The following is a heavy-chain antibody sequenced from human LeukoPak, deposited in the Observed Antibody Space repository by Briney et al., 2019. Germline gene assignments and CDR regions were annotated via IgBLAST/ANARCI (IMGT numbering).Heavy chain of an antibody. CDR2: INPNSGGT. J-gene: IGHJ3*02. Sequence: GASVKVSCKASGYTFTGYYIHWVRQAPGQGLEWMGWINPNSGGTNYAQKFQGRVTMTRDTSISTAYMELSRLRSEDMAVYYCATDRYSGSRRVILFDIWGQGTMVTVSS. CDR3: ATDRYSGSRRVILFDI. D-gene: IGHD5-12*01. CDR1: GYTFTGYY. V-gene: IGHV1-2*02.